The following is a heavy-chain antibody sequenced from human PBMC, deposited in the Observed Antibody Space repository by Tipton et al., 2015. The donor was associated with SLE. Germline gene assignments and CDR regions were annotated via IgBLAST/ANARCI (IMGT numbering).Heavy chain of an antibody. V-gene: IGHV4-59*01. CDR3: ARQPIAVAGKRGGY. D-gene: IGHD6-19*01. Sequence: TLSLTCTVSGGSISSYYCSWVRQPPGKGRGWVGYSYYSGSTNDNPTPKSRGTISVATSKNQFSLKLSSVTAADTAVYYCARQPIAVAGKRGGYWGQGTLVTVSS. J-gene: IGHJ4*02. CDR1: GGSISSYY. CDR2: SYYSGST.